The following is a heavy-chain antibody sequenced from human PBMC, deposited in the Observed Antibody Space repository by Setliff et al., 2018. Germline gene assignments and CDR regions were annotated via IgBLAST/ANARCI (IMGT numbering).Heavy chain of an antibody. CDR3: ARVPRIIIMVGVISHYYYMDV. D-gene: IGHD3-3*02. V-gene: IGHV3-20*04. CDR1: GFSFHDYG. CDR2: INWNGVSI. J-gene: IGHJ6*03. Sequence: AGGSLRLSCSASGFSFHDYGMGWVRQAPGKGLEWVSSINWNGVSIGYADSVKGRFTISRDNAKNPLYLQMNSLRAEDTALYYCARVPRIIIMVGVISHYYYMDVWGKGTTVTVSS.